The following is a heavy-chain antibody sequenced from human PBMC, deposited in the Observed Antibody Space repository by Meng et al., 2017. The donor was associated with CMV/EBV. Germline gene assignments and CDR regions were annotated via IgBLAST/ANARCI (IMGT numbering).Heavy chain of an antibody. V-gene: IGHV1-8*01. Sequence: ASVKVSCKASGYTFSYYGIIWVRQASGQGLEWVGWMNPNRGNTAYAQKFQGRVTMTRDTSTSIAYMELSSLRSGDTAVYYCARGQVQCSTINCHDYRFSGMDVWGQGTTVTVSS. J-gene: IGHJ6*02. CDR3: ARGQVQCSTINCHDYRFSGMDV. CDR1: GYTFSYYG. D-gene: IGHD2/OR15-2a*01. CDR2: MNPNRGNT.